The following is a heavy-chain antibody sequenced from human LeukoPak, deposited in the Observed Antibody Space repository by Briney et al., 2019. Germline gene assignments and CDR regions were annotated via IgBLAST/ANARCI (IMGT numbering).Heavy chain of an antibody. Sequence: ASVKVSCKPSRYPFTTWEINWVRQAAGQGRKGMGWVHPNGGNTAYAQKFQGRVTMTRDTSISTGYVELSGLTSEDTPVYFCARGPRNDPWGQGTPGTVSS. CDR1: RYPFTTWE. CDR2: VHPNGGNT. J-gene: IGHJ5*02. V-gene: IGHV1-8*01. D-gene: IGHD1-14*01. CDR3: ARGPRNDP.